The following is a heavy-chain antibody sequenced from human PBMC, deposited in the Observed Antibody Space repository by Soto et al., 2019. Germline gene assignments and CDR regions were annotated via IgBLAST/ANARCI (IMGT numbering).Heavy chain of an antibody. D-gene: IGHD3-3*01. V-gene: IGHV3-23*01. CDR1: GFTFSTNA. Sequence: GGSLRLSCAASGFTFSTNAMSWVRQAPGMGLEFVSLISGSGNTIYYADSVKGRFTISRDNSKNTVSLQMNSLRAEDTAVYYCAKVGYDTYGYYLRSLDYWGQGTLVTVSS. CDR3: AKVGYDTYGYYLRSLDY. CDR2: ISGSGNTI. J-gene: IGHJ4*02.